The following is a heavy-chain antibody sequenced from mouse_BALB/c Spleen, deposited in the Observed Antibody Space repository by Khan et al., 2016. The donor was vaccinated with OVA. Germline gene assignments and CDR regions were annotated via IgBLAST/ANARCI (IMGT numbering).Heavy chain of an antibody. Sequence: QVQLKQSGGDLMKPGASVKISCKATGYTFSSYWIEWVKQRPGHGLEWIGQIFPGSVSTTYNEKFKGKATFPADTSSNTAYMQLSSLTSEDSAVYYCARGGYRGFAYGGQGTLVTVSA. CDR1: GYTFSSYW. D-gene: IGHD2-2*01. CDR2: IFPGSVST. J-gene: IGHJ3*01. CDR3: ARGGYRGFAY. V-gene: IGHV1-9*01.